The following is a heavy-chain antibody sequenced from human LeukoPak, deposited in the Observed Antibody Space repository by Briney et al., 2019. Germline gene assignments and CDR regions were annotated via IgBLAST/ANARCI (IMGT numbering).Heavy chain of an antibody. CDR1: GGSISSSSYY. CDR3: ARDPAMEDFDY. J-gene: IGHJ4*02. Sequence: SGTLSLTCTVSGGSISSSSYYWGWIRQPPGKGLEWIGSIYYSGSTYYNPSLKSRVTISVDTSKNQFSLKLSSVTAADTAVYYCARDPAMEDFDYWGQGTLVTVSS. CDR2: IYYSGST. D-gene: IGHD3-3*01. V-gene: IGHV4-39*07.